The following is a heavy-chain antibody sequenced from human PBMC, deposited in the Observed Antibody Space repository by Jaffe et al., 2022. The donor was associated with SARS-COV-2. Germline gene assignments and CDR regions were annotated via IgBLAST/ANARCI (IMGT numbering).Heavy chain of an antibody. CDR2: ISSSGSTI. D-gene: IGHD1-26*01. CDR3: ARDLGWEEGKWELRGGVAFDI. J-gene: IGHJ3*02. CDR1: GFTFSSYE. Sequence: EVQLVESGGGLVQPGGSLRLSCAASGFTFSSYEMNWVRQAPGKGLEWVSYISSSGSTIYYADSVKGRFTISRDNAKNSLYLQMNSLRAEDTAVYYCARDLGWEEGKWELRGGVAFDIWGQGTMVTVSS. V-gene: IGHV3-48*03.